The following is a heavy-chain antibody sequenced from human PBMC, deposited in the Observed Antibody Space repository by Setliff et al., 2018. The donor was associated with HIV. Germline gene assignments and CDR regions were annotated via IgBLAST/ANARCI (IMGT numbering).Heavy chain of an antibody. Sequence: SETLSLTCTLNGVPLSDYYWNWIRQSPGKGLEWIGNIHSSGITYYKPSLKSRLTISLDTSKNQFSLKLSSVTAADTAVYYCATHASTVQDAMDVWGQGTTVTVSS. D-gene: IGHD4-4*01. CDR3: ATHASTVQDAMDV. V-gene: IGHV4-34*01. CDR1: GVPLSDYY. CDR2: IHSSGIT. J-gene: IGHJ6*02.